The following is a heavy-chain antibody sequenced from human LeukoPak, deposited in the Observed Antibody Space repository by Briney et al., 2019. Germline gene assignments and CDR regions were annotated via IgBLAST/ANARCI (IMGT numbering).Heavy chain of an antibody. J-gene: IGHJ4*02. CDR3: ARSRLPAATITLNDY. D-gene: IGHD5-12*01. Sequence: PGGSLRLSCAASGFTFSNYWMSWVRQAPGRGLEWVANIKQDESKEYYGDSVKGRFTISRDNAKNSLYLQMNSLRAEDTAVYYCARSRLPAATITLNDYWGQGALVTVSS. V-gene: IGHV3-7*03. CDR2: IKQDESKE. CDR1: GFTFSNYW.